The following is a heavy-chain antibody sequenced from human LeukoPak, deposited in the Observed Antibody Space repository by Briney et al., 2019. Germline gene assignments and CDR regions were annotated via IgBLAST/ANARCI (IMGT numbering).Heavy chain of an antibody. V-gene: IGHV4-59*01. CDR3: ARGLWFGESYY. CDR1: GGSISSYY. CDR2: IYYSGST. J-gene: IGHJ4*02. D-gene: IGHD3-10*01. Sequence: SETLSLTCTVSGGSISSYYWSWIRQPPGKGLEWIGYIYYSGSTNYNPSLKSRVTISVDTSKNQFSLKLSSVTAADTAVYYCARGLWFGESYYWGQGTLVTVSS.